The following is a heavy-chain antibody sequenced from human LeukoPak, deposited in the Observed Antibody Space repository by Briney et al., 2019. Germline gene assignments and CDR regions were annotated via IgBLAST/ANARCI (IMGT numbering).Heavy chain of an antibody. V-gene: IGHV3-11*01. J-gene: IGHJ2*01. Sequence: PGGSLRLSCAASGFTFSYYYMSWIRQAPGKGLEWVSYISSSGSTIYYADSVKGRFTISRDNAKNSLYLQMNSLRAEDTAVYYCARDRRHLRAYFDLWGRGTLVTVSS. CDR2: ISSSGSTI. CDR3: ARDRRHLRAYFDL. CDR1: GFTFSYYY.